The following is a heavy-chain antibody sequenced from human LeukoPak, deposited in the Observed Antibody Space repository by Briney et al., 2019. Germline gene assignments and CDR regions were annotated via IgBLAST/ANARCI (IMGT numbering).Heavy chain of an antibody. J-gene: IGHJ6*02. Sequence: GASVKVSCKASGYTFTSYGISWVRQAPGQGLEWMGWISAYNGNTNYAQKLQGRVTMTTDTSTSTAYMELRSLRSDDTAVYYCARGNRYSCGAADYYYYGMDVWGQGTTVTVSS. CDR3: ARGNRYSCGAADYYYYGMDV. CDR2: ISAYNGNT. CDR1: GYTFTSYG. V-gene: IGHV1-18*01. D-gene: IGHD5-18*01.